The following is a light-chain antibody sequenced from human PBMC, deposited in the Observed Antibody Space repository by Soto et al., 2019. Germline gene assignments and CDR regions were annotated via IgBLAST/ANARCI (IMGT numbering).Light chain of an antibody. CDR2: VAF. CDR1: QSIGNS. CDR3: RQRYNWPLT. V-gene: IGKV3-11*01. Sequence: TVLTQSPATLSLSPGERATLSCKASQSIGNSLGWFQQKPGQAPRLLIDVAFNRATGIPARFTGSGSGSDFTLTISSLEPEDFGVYYCRQRYNWPLTFGGGTKVEIK. J-gene: IGKJ4*01.